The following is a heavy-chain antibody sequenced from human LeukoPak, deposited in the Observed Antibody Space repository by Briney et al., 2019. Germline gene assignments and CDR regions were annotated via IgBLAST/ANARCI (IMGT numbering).Heavy chain of an antibody. D-gene: IGHD3-22*01. V-gene: IGHV3-23*01. CDR2: ISGNGVNK. CDR1: GLTFSSYA. J-gene: IGHJ4*02. Sequence: PGGSLRLSCAASGLTFSSYALSWVRQAPGKGLEWVSGISGNGVNKDYADPVKGRFTISRDNSKNTLYLQMNSLRAEDTAVYYCARKLYYYDSSGHALDYWGQGTLVTVSS. CDR3: ARKLYYYDSSGHALDY.